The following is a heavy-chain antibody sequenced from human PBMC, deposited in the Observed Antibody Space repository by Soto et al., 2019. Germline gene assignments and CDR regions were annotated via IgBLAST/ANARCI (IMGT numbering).Heavy chain of an antibody. CDR1: GFSLTTRGVG. CDR2: IYWDDDK. CDR3: AHIPNYYQYDWFDP. D-gene: IGHD3-16*01. J-gene: IGHJ5*02. Sequence: QITLKESGPTLVKPTQTLTLTCTFSGFSLTTRGVGVGWIRQPPGKALECLAPIYWDDDKRYSPSLQSRLSITKDTSKNQVGLTMTNVDPVDTATYYCAHIPNYYQYDWFDPWGQGTLVSVSS. V-gene: IGHV2-5*02.